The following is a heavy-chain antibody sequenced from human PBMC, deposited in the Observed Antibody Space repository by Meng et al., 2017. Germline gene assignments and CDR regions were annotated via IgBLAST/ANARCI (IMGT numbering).Heavy chain of an antibody. CDR3: ARQRGPDF. J-gene: IGHJ4*02. D-gene: IGHD5-12*01. CDR1: GGSFSGYY. Sequence: QGDLQPWGGGPLRPSETLSLPCAVYGGSFSGYYWNWIRQPPGKGLEWIGEINEFGSTNYNPSLKSRVTILVDTSKNQFSLKLRSVTAADTAVYYCARQRGPDFWGQGSLVTVSS. CDR2: INEFGST. V-gene: IGHV4-34*01.